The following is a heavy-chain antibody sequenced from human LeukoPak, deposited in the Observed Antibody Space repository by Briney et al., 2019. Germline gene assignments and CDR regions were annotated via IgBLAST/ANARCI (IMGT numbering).Heavy chain of an antibody. Sequence: GGSLRLSCAASGFTFSSYEMNWVRQAPGKGLEWVSYISSSGSTIYYADSVKGRFTISRDNAKNSLYLQMNSLRAEDTAVYYCARDLGIAAAGPFDYWGQGTLVTVSS. CDR3: ARDLGIAAAGPFDY. D-gene: IGHD6-13*01. V-gene: IGHV3-48*03. CDR2: ISSSGSTI. J-gene: IGHJ4*02. CDR1: GFTFSSYE.